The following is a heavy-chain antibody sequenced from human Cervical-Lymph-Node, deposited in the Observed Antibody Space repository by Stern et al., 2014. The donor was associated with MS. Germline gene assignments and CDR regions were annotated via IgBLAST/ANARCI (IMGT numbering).Heavy chain of an antibody. Sequence: EVQLVESGGGFVQPGRSLRLSCAASGFTFGDYAMHWVRQTPGKGLEGVSGISWSSNNVAYADSVKGRFTISRDNAKNSLYLQMNSLRPEDTALYYCAKDLSDSDNYYGMDVWGRGTTVTVSS. V-gene: IGHV3-9*01. D-gene: IGHD2-21*02. J-gene: IGHJ6*02. CDR1: GFTFGDYA. CDR2: ISWSSNNV. CDR3: AKDLSDSDNYYGMDV.